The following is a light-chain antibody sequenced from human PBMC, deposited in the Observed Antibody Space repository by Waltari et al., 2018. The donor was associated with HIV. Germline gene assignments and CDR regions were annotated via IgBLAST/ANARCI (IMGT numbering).Light chain of an antibody. Sequence: SYDLTQPPSVSVSPGQTARIACYGDELPKHYSYWYQQRPGQAPVLLIYKDNERPSGIPERFSGSSSGTTVTLTITGVQADDEADYWCQSADSSGAWVFGGGTKLTVL. V-gene: IGLV3-25*03. CDR3: QSADSSGAWV. CDR2: KDN. CDR1: ELPKHY. J-gene: IGLJ3*02.